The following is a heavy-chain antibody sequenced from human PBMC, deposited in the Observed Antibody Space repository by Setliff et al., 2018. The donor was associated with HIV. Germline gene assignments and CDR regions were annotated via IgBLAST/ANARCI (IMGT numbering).Heavy chain of an antibody. CDR2: INTNTENP. CDR1: GYTFTKYG. V-gene: IGHV7-4-1*02. CDR3: ARDYSSLLTVVWFDP. Sequence: ASVKVSCKASGYTFTKYGISWVRQAPGQGLEWLGWINTNTENPTYAQGFTGRFVFSLDTSVSTAYLQISSLKPDDTAVYYCARDYSSLLTVVWFDPWGQGTLVTVSS. D-gene: IGHD6-13*01. J-gene: IGHJ5*02.